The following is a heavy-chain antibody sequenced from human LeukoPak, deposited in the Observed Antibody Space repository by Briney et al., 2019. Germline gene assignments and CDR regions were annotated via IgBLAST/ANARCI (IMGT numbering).Heavy chain of an antibody. CDR1: GYTFTGYS. CDR3: ARDYFDSSGYYYFDY. J-gene: IGHJ4*02. D-gene: IGHD3-22*01. Sequence: ASVKVSCKASGYTFTGYSMHWVRPAPGQGLEWMGWINPNSGDTKYAQKFAQKFQGRVTMTRDTSISTAYMELSRLRSDDTAVYYCARDYFDSSGYYYFDYWGQGTLVAVSS. V-gene: IGHV1-2*02. CDR2: INPNSGDT.